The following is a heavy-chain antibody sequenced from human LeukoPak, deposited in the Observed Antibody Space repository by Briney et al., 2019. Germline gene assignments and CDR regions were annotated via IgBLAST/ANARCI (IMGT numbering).Heavy chain of an antibody. CDR3: VRDGNRYYYTSGSFVDVRRWFDP. D-gene: IGHD3-10*01. CDR2: IYYSGST. Sequence: PSETLSLTCTVSGGSIISSSYYWGWIRQPPGKGLEWIGSIYYSGSTYYNPSLKSRVTISLDTPGNQFSLKLSSLTAADTAVYYCVRDGNRYYYTSGSFVDVRRWFDPWGQGTLVSVSS. J-gene: IGHJ5*02. CDR1: GGSIISSSYY. V-gene: IGHV4-39*07.